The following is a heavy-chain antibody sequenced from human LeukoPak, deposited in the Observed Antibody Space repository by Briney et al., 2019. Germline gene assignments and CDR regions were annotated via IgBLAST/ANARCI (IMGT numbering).Heavy chain of an antibody. CDR1: GFTSTNYW. CDR3: ARGWVPSDNTLK. D-gene: IGHD1-26*01. J-gene: IGHJ3*01. CDR2: INSDESDT. V-gene: IGHV3-74*01. Sequence: GGSLRFSCAASGFTSTNYWMHWVRQAPGKGLVWVSRINSDESDTNYADSVKGRFTISRDNARNTVYLQMNSLRAEDTAVYYCARGWVPSDNTLKWRQGTMVTVSS.